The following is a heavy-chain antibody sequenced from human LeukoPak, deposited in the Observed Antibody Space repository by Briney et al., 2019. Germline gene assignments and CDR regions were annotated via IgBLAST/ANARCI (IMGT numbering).Heavy chain of an antibody. J-gene: IGHJ4*02. D-gene: IGHD3-10*01. Sequence: GASVKVSCKASGYTFTGYYMHWVRQAPGQGLEWMGWINPNSGGTNYAQKLQGRVTMTGDTSISTAYMELSRLRSDDTAVYYCARGTYGSGSYYRMGVYYFDYWGQGTLVTVSS. CDR2: INPNSGGT. V-gene: IGHV1-2*02. CDR1: GYTFTGYY. CDR3: ARGTYGSGSYYRMGVYYFDY.